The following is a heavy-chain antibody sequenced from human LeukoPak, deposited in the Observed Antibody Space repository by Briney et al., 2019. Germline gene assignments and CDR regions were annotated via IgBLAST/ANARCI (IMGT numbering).Heavy chain of an antibody. D-gene: IGHD3-9*01. Sequence: GASVKVSCKASGYTFTGYYMHWVRQAPGQGLEWMGWINPNSGGTNYAQKFQGRVTMTRDTSISTAHMELSRLRSDDTAVYYCARDWGYDILTGYYFDYWGQGTLVTVSS. CDR3: ARDWGYDILTGYYFDY. V-gene: IGHV1-2*02. CDR2: INPNSGGT. CDR1: GYTFTGYY. J-gene: IGHJ4*02.